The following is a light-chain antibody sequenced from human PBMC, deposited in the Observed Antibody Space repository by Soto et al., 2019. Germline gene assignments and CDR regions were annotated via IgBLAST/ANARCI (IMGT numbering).Light chain of an antibody. J-gene: IGLJ3*02. Sequence: SYVLTQPPSVSVAPGKTARITCGGDNIGTKGVHWYQQKPGQAPVLVIYYDSDRPSGIPERFSGSHSGNTATLTISRVEAGDEADYYCQVWDSSSDHPWVFGGGTKLTVL. CDR2: YDS. CDR1: NIGTKG. CDR3: QVWDSSSDHPWV. V-gene: IGLV3-21*04.